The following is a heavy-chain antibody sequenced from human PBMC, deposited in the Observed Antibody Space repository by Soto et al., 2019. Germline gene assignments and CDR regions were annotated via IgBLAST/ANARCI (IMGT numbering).Heavy chain of an antibody. V-gene: IGHV1-2*02. CDR1: GYTFTGYY. J-gene: IGHJ6*02. D-gene: IGHD3-10*01. CDR2: INPNSGGT. Sequence: ASVKVSCQACGYTFTGYYMHWVRQAPGQGLEWMGWINPNSGGTNYAQKFQGRVTMTRDTSISTAYMELSRLRSDDTDVYYCARALRYYGSGSYRQRCYGMDVWGQGTTVTVSS. CDR3: ARALRYYGSGSYRQRCYGMDV.